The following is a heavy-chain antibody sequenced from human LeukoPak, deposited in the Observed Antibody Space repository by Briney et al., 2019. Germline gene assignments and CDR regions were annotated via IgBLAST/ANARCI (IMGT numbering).Heavy chain of an antibody. CDR2: ISAYNGNT. Sequence: GASVKVSCKASGFTFTNYNMHWVRQAPGQGLEWMGWISAYNGNTNYAQKLQGRVTMTTDTSTSTAYMELRSLRSDDTAVYYCARESTYYDFWSAAFDPWGQGTLVTVSS. CDR3: ARESTYYDFWSAAFDP. CDR1: GFTFTNYN. D-gene: IGHD3-3*01. J-gene: IGHJ5*02. V-gene: IGHV1-18*01.